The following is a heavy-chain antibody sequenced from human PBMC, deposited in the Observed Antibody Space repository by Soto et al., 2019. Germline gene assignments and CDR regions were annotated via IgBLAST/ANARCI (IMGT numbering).Heavy chain of an antibody. V-gene: IGHV4-39*01. CDR2: IYYSGST. CDR3: ARGSIGDYLMYFDY. D-gene: IGHD4-17*01. CDR1: GGSISSSSYY. Sequence: SETLSLTCTVSGGSISSSSYYWGWIRQPPGKGLEWIGSIYYSGSTYYNPSLKSRVTISVDTSKNQFSLKLSSVTAADTAVYYCARGSIGDYLMYFDYWGQGTLVTVSS. J-gene: IGHJ4*02.